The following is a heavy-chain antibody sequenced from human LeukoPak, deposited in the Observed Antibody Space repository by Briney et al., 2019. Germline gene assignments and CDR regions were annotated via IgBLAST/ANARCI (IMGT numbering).Heavy chain of an antibody. Sequence: SETLSLTCTVSGDSISSYYWSWIRQPPGKGLEWIGYIYYSGSTNYNPSLKSRVTISVDTSKNQFSLKLSSVTAADTAVYYCARSPYSSSWYPPPWEWGQGTLVTVSS. CDR1: GDSISSYY. CDR3: ARSPYSSSWYPPPWE. J-gene: IGHJ4*02. V-gene: IGHV4-59*01. D-gene: IGHD6-13*01. CDR2: IYYSGST.